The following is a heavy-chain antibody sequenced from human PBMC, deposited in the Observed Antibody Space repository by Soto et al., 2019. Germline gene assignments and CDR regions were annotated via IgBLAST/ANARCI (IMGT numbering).Heavy chain of an antibody. CDR2: ISYDGSNK. V-gene: IGHV3-30*18. CDR1: GFTFSSYG. Sequence: QVQLVESGGGVVQPGRSLRLSCAASGFTFSSYGMHWVRQAPGKGLEWVAVISYDGSNKYYADSVKGRFTISRDNSKNTLYLQMSSLRAEDTAVYYCAKDRWESSSYFDYWGQGTLVTVSS. CDR3: AKDRWESSSYFDY. J-gene: IGHJ4*02. D-gene: IGHD6-6*01.